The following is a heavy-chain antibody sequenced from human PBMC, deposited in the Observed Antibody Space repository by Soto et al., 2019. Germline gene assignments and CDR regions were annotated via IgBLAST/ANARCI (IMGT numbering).Heavy chain of an antibody. CDR2: ISSSGSTI. CDR3: ARDHKGGYYYYGMDV. CDR1: GFTFISYE. J-gene: IGHJ6*02. V-gene: IGHV3-48*03. Sequence: WGSLRLSCAASGFTFISYEMNWVRQSPGKGLEWVSYISSSGSTIYYADSVKGRFTISRDNAKNSLYLQMNSLRAEDTAVYYCARDHKGGYYYYGMDVWGQGTTVTSP.